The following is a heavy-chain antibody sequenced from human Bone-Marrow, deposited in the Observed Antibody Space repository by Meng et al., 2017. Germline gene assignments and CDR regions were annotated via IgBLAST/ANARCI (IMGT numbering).Heavy chain of an antibody. CDR3: AKEVNNIEVVVAATRSRGAFDI. Sequence: SVKVSCKASVGTFSSYAISWVRQAPGQGLEWMGGSIPTFGTANYAQKFQGRATITTDESTSTAYMELSSLRSEDTAVYYCAKEVNNIEVVVAATRSRGAFDIWGQGTMVTVSS. CDR2: SIPTFGTA. D-gene: IGHD2-15*01. CDR1: VGTFSSYA. J-gene: IGHJ3*02. V-gene: IGHV1-69*05.